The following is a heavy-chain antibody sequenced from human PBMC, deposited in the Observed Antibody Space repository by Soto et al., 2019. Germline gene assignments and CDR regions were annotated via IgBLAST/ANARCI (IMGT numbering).Heavy chain of an antibody. CDR1: GFTFSSYA. CDR2: ISGSGGST. D-gene: IGHD6-6*01. J-gene: IGHJ4*01. V-gene: IGHV3-23*01. CDR3: ARAREPEYSSSIFFDY. Sequence: GGSLRLSCAASGFTFSSYAMSWVRQAPGKGLEWVSAISGSGGSTYYADSVKGRFTISRDISENKIFLELNGLTVDDTAVYYCARAREPEYSSSIFFDYWGRGTVVTVSS.